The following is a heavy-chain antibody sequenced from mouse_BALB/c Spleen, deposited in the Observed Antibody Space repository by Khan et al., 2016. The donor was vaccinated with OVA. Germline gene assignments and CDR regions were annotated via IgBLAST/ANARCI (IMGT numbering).Heavy chain of an antibody. J-gene: IGHJ2*01. Sequence: QVQLKQSGAELAKPGASVKMSCKASGYTFINYWILWVKQRPGQGLEWIGYINPSTGYTEYNQNFKDKATLTADKSSSTAYMQLSSLTSEDSAVYYCARRGLRWNFGNWGQGTTLTVSS. V-gene: IGHV1-7*01. CDR3: ARRGLRWNFGN. CDR1: GYTFINYW. D-gene: IGHD1-1*01. CDR2: INPSTGYT.